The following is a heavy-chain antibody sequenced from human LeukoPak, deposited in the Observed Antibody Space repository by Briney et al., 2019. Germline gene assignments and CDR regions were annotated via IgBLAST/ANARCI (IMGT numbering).Heavy chain of an antibody. CDR1: GFTFSSYA. CDR3: ARVRWELLLIDY. J-gene: IGHJ4*02. Sequence: GRSLRLSCAASGFTFSSYAMHWVRQAPGKGLEWVAVISYDGSNKYYADSVKGRFTISRDNSKNTLYLQMNSLRAEDTAVYYCARVRWELLLIDYWGQRTLVTVSS. V-gene: IGHV3-30-3*01. D-gene: IGHD1-26*01. CDR2: ISYDGSNK.